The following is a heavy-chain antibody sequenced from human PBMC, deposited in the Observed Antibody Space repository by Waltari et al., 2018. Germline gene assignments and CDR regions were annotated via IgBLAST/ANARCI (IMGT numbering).Heavy chain of an antibody. CDR2: IYPCGSDT. CDR1: GYSFTSYW. CDR3: ARNGMVRGADWFDP. J-gene: IGHJ5*02. D-gene: IGHD3-10*01. V-gene: IGHV5-51*01. Sequence: EVQLVQSGAEVKKPGESLKISCKGSGYSFTSYWIGWVRQMPGEGLGWRGDIYPCGSDTRYSPSFQGQVTSAADKSISTAYLQWSSLKASDTAMYYCARNGMVRGADWFDPWGQGTLVTVSS.